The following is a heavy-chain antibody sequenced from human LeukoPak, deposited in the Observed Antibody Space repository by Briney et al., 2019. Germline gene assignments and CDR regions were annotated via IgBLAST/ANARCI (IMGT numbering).Heavy chain of an antibody. Sequence: PSETLSLTRAVYVGSFSGYYWSGIPQPPGRGRGWIGEINHRGSTNYNPSLKSRVTISVDTSKDQFSLKLSSVTAADTAVYYCARLNIAAAGTYDYWGQGTLVTVSS. J-gene: IGHJ4*02. V-gene: IGHV4-34*01. CDR2: INHRGST. CDR1: VGSFSGYY. CDR3: ARLNIAAAGTYDY. D-gene: IGHD6-13*01.